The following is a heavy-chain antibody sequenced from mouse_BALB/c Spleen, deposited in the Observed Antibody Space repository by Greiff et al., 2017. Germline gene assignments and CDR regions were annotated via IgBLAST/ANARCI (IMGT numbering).Heavy chain of an antibody. V-gene: IGHV5-6-5*01. Sequence: EVQGVESGGGLVKPGGSLKLSCAASGFTFSSYAMSWVRQTPEKRLEWVASISSGGSTYYPDSVKGRFTISRENARNILYLQMSSLRSEDTAMYYCVFSSSVVAPMDYWGQGTSVTVSS. CDR2: ISSGGST. CDR1: GFTFSSYA. J-gene: IGHJ4*01. D-gene: IGHD1-1*01. CDR3: VFSSSVVAPMDY.